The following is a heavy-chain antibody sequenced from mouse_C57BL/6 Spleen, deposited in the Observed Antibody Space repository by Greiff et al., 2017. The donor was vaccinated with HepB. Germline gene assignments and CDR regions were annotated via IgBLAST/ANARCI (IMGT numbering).Heavy chain of an antibody. Sequence: EVKLQESGPVLVKPGASVKMSCKASGYTFTDYYMNWVKQSYGKSLEWIGVINPYNGGTSYNQKFKGKATLTVDKSSSTAYMELNSLTSEDSAVYYCARRGSYPYAMDYWGQGTSVTVSS. CDR3: ARRGSYPYAMDY. CDR2: INPYNGGT. CDR1: GYTFTDYY. V-gene: IGHV1-19*01. D-gene: IGHD1-1*02. J-gene: IGHJ4*01.